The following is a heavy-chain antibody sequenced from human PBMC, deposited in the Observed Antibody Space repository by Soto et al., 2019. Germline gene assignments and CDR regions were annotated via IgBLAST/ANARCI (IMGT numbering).Heavy chain of an antibody. CDR3: ADLSGFTGYPGD. J-gene: IGHJ4*02. Sequence: QVQLQESGPGLVEPSQHLSLTCSVSGGSMRSEGYYWSWIRQHPGKGLEWIGYIYYSGLTDYNPSLKSRLTISVDKSKTEFYLKMRSGTAADTAVYYGADLSGFTGYPGDWGQGTLVTVSS. V-gene: IGHV4-31*09. D-gene: IGHD5-12*01. CDR2: IYYSGLT. CDR1: GGSMRSEGYY.